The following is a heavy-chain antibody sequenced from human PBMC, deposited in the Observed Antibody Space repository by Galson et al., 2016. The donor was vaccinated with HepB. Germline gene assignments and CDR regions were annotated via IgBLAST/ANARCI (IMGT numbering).Heavy chain of an antibody. D-gene: IGHD3-9*01. V-gene: IGHV3-30*18. J-gene: IGHJ3*02. Sequence: RLSCAASGFTFSSYGIHWVRQAPGKGLEWVAVISYDGNNKYYADSVKGRFTISRDNSKNTLYLQMSSLRAEDTAVYYCAKKAHILTGPDAFDIWGQGTMVTVSS. CDR1: GFTFSSYG. CDR3: AKKAHILTGPDAFDI. CDR2: ISYDGNNK.